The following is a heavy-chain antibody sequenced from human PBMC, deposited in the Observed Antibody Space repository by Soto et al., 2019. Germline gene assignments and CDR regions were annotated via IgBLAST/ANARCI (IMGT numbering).Heavy chain of an antibody. CDR1: GYTFTSYG. V-gene: IGHV1-18*01. J-gene: IGHJ4*02. CDR2: ISAYNGNT. CDR3: ARGGGDYVRKSLRGTGTIDY. D-gene: IGHD1-1*01. Sequence: QVQLVQSGAEVKKPGASVKVSCKASGYTFTSYGISWVRQAPAQGLEGMGWISAYNGNTNYAQKLQGRVTMTTDTSTSTAYMELRRRRADDTAVSYCARGGGDYVRKSLRGTGTIDYWGQGTLVTVSS.